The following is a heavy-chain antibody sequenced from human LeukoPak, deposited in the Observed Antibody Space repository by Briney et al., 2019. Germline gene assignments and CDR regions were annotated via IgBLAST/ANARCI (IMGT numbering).Heavy chain of an antibody. Sequence: SETLSLTCTVFGCSISSTCYYWEWLRQPPGKGLEWIGSISHSGTTYYSPSLKSRVTISVDTSKTQLSLKLNSETAADTAVNFCARRSCYPVGATDYWGRETLVTVSA. D-gene: IGHD2-15*01. CDR1: GCSISSTCYY. V-gene: IGHV4-39*01. CDR3: ARRSCYPVGATDY. J-gene: IGHJ4*02. CDR2: ISHSGTT.